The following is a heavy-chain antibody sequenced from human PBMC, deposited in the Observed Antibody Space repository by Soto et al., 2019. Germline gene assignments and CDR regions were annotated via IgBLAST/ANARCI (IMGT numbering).Heavy chain of an antibody. V-gene: IGHV4-59*08. D-gene: IGHD6-19*01. CDR2: IYYSGST. J-gene: IGHJ4*02. Sequence: PSETLSLTCTVSGGPISSYYWSWIRQPPGKGLEWIGYIYYSGSTNYNPSLKSRVTISVDTSKNQFPLKLSSVTAADTAVYYCARQVGGWAPWYFDYWGQGTLVTVSS. CDR1: GGPISSYY. CDR3: ARQVGGWAPWYFDY.